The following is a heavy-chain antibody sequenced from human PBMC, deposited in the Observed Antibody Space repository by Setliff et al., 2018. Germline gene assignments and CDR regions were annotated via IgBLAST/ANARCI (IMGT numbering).Heavy chain of an antibody. D-gene: IGHD3-22*01. CDR1: GDSMRGYY. V-gene: IGHV4-4*09. Sequence: PSETLSLTCIVSGDSMRGYYWSWIRQPPGKGLDWIGYVYSSGSTKYNPSLKSRVTISVDTSKNQFSLKLSSVTAADAAVYYCARHGSIGYDSSGYYYDAFDIWGRGTMVTVSS. CDR2: VYSSGST. CDR3: ARHGSIGYDSSGYYYDAFDI. J-gene: IGHJ3*02.